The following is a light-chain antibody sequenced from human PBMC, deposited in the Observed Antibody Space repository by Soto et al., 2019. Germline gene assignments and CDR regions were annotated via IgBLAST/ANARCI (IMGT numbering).Light chain of an antibody. J-gene: IGKJ2*01. CDR2: AAS. CDR1: QSVSRN. Sequence: EIVMTQSPATLSVSPGERATLSCRASQSVSRNLAWYQQRPGQAPRLLIYAASARPTGIPDRFSGSGSGTEFTLSISSLQSEDFGVYYCQQYKNRPPHTFGQGTKVDIK. V-gene: IGKV3-15*01. CDR3: QQYKNRPPHT.